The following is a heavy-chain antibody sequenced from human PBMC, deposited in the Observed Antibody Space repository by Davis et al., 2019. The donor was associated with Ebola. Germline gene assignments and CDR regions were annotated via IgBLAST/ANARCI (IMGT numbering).Heavy chain of an antibody. CDR1: GYSFTSYW. CDR2: IDPSDSYT. J-gene: IGHJ6*02. CDR3: ARQKQLVRTGGGYYGMDV. Sequence: GESLKISCKGSGYSFTSYWNSWVRQLHGKGLEWMGRIDPSDSYTNYSPSFQVHVTISADKSISTAYLQWSSLKASDTAMYYCARQKQLVRTGGGYYGMDVWGQGTTVTVSS. D-gene: IGHD6-6*01. V-gene: IGHV5-10-1*01.